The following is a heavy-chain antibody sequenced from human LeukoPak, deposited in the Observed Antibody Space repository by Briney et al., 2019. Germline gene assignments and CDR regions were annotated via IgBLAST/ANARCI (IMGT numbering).Heavy chain of an antibody. CDR2: INPNSGGT. D-gene: IGHD5-24*01. CDR1: GYTFTGYY. J-gene: IGHJ4*02. CDR3: AGDKGRWLQFPGF. V-gene: IGHV1-2*02. Sequence: ASVKVSCKASGYTFTGYYMHWVRQAPGQGLEWMGWINPNSGGTNYAQKFQGRVTMTRDTSISTAYMELSRLRSDDTAVYYCAGDKGRWLQFPGFWGQGTLVTVSS.